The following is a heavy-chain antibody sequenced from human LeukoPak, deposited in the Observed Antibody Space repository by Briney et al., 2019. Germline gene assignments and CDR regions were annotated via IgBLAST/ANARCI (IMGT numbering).Heavy chain of an antibody. Sequence: SETLSLTCTVSGGSINNYFWSWIRQPPGKGLEWIGYIYYSGSTNYNPSLKSRVTISVDTSKNQFSLKLSSVTAADTAVYYCARDPYGSGILHYWGQGTLVTVSS. D-gene: IGHD3-10*01. CDR1: GGSINNYF. CDR3: ARDPYGSGILHY. J-gene: IGHJ4*02. CDR2: IYYSGST. V-gene: IGHV4-59*01.